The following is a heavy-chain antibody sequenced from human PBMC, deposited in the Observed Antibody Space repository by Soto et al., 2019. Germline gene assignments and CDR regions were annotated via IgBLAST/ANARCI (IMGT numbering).Heavy chain of an antibody. CDR1: GGAISRYY. V-gene: IGHV4-59*01. CDR3: ARAIMVRGVIKRNWFDP. J-gene: IGHJ5*02. Sequence: PSETLSLTCPVCGGAISRYYWSWIRQPPGNGLEWIGYIYYSGSTNYNPSLKSRVTISVDTSKNQFSLKLSSVNAADTALYYCARAIMVRGVIKRNWFDPWGQGTLVTVSS. D-gene: IGHD3-10*01. CDR2: IYYSGST.